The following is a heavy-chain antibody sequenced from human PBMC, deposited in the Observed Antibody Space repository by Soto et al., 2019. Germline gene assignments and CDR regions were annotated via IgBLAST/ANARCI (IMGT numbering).Heavy chain of an antibody. J-gene: IGHJ3*02. CDR2: MNPNSGNT. Sequence: QVQLVQSGAEVKKPGASVKVSCKASGYTFTSYDINWVRQATGQGLEWMGWMNPNSGNTGYAQKFQGRVTMTRNTSISKAYMELSSLRSEDTAVYYCARTPREYYDFWSGYYTLVPHDAFDIWGQGTMVTVSS. CDR3: ARTPREYYDFWSGYYTLVPHDAFDI. V-gene: IGHV1-8*01. CDR1: GYTFTSYD. D-gene: IGHD3-3*01.